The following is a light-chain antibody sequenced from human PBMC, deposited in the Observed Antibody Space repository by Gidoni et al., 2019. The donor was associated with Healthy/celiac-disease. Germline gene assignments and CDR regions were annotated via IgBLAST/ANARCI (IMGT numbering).Light chain of an antibody. CDR1: QSVSSK. CDR3: QQYNNWPRT. Sequence: EIVMTQSPATLSVPPGERATLSCRASQSVSSKLAWYQQKPGQAPRLLIYGASTRATGIPARFSGSGSGTEFTLTISSLQSEDSAVYYCQQYNNWPRTFGQGTKVEIK. V-gene: IGKV3-15*01. J-gene: IGKJ1*01. CDR2: GAS.